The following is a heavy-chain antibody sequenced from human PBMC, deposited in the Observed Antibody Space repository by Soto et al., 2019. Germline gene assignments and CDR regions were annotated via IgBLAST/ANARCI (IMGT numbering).Heavy chain of an antibody. J-gene: IGHJ5*02. D-gene: IGHD3-22*01. V-gene: IGHV4-31*03. CDR1: GCPVGSGGYY. CDR2: IYHIGSP. CDR3: VRDRALDSSGHWFDT. Sequence: PSETLSLTCTVSGCPVGSGGYYWTWIRQHPGRGLEWIGYIYHIGSPYYNPSIENRVTISLDTAKNQFSLNLTSVTAADTAIYYCVRDRALDSSGHWFDTWGQGTLVTVSS.